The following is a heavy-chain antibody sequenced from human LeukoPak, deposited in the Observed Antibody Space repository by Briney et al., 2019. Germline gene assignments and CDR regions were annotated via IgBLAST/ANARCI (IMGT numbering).Heavy chain of an antibody. CDR3: ASNEDRYVWGTYDYYYYYGMDV. V-gene: IGHV3-21*01. CDR1: GFTFSSYS. D-gene: IGHD3-16*01. CDR2: ISSSSYI. Sequence: GGSLRLSCAASGFTFSSYSMNWVRQAPGKGLEWVSSISSSSYIYYADSVKGRFTISRDNAKNSLYLQMNSLRAEDTAVYYCASNEDRYVWGTYDYYYYYGMDVWGQGTTVTVSS. J-gene: IGHJ6*02.